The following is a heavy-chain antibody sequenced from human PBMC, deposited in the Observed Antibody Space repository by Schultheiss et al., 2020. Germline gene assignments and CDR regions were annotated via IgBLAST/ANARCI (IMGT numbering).Heavy chain of an antibody. Sequence: SETLSLTCTVSGGSISSSSYYWGWIRQAPGKGLEWIGYAYYSGSTNYNPSLKSRVTISVDTSKNQFSLHLSSVTAADTAVYYCARLSGTYGSDCDYWGQGTLVTVSS. CDR2: AYYSGST. CDR1: GGSISSSSYY. J-gene: IGHJ4*02. CDR3: ARLSGTYGSDCDY. D-gene: IGHD1-26*01. V-gene: IGHV4-61*05.